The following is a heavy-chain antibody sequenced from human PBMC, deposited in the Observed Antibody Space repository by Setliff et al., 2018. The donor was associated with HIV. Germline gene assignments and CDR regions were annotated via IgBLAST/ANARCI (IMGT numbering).Heavy chain of an antibody. CDR3: ARGGAVTVLGIPYYYSFYGLDV. J-gene: IGHJ6*02. Sequence: LSLTCGVDAWSLSGYFWIWVRQSSGRGLEWIVEINYVGTANYNPSLKSRVTMSIDTSKGQISLKLSSVTAADTAIYFCARGGAVTVLGIPYYYSFYGLDVWGQGTTVTVSS. V-gene: IGHV4-34*01. D-gene: IGHD2-21*02. CDR1: AWSLSGYF. CDR2: INYVGTA.